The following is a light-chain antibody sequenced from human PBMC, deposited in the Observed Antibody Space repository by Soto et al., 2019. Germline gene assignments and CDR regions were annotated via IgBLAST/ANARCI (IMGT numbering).Light chain of an antibody. J-gene: IGLJ2*01. V-gene: IGLV1-44*01. CDR1: SSNIGSNT. Sequence: QSVLTQPPSASGTPGQRVTISCSGSSSNIGSNTVNWYQQLPGTAPKLLIYSNNQRPSGVPDRFSGSKSGTSASLAISGLQSEDEADYYCAAWADSLNVGFGGGTQLTVL. CDR3: AAWADSLNVG. CDR2: SNN.